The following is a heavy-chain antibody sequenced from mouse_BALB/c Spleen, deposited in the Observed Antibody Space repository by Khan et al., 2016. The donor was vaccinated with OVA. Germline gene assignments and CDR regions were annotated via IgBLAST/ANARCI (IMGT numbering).Heavy chain of an antibody. CDR1: GFTFSSYG. CDR2: ISGDSNTI. J-gene: IGHJ2*01. V-gene: IGHV5-17*02. CDR3: ATSYFYGYYFDY. Sequence: EVELVESGGGLVQPGGSRKLSCAASGFTFSSYGMHWVRQAPEKGLEWVAYISGDSNTIYYADTVKGRSTITRDNPKNTLFLRLTSLMSEDTAMYYCATSYFYGYYFDYWGPGTTLTVSS. D-gene: IGHD1-1*01.